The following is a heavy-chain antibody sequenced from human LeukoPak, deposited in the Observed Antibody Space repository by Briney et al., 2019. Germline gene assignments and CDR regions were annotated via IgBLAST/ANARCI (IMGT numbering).Heavy chain of an antibody. D-gene: IGHD2-15*01. V-gene: IGHV4-39*01. CDR1: GGSISSSSYY. CDR3: ARRGVGSSCYDY. CDR2: IYYSGST. J-gene: IGHJ4*02. Sequence: PSETLSLTCTVSGGSISSSSYYWGWIRQPPGKGLEWIGSIYYSGSTYYNPSLKSRVTISVDTSKNQFSLKLSSVTVADTAVYYCARRGVGSSCYDYWGQGTLVTVSS.